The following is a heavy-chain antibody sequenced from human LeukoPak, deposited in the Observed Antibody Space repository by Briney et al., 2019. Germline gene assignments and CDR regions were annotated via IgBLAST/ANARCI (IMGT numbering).Heavy chain of an antibody. Sequence: GGSLRLSCAASGFTFSSYGIHWVHQAPGKGLEWVAVIWYDGSNKYYADSVKGRFTISRDNSKNTLYLQMNSLRAEDTAVYYCAIRLGSNWGQGTLVTVSS. CDR3: AIRLGSN. CDR2: IWYDGSNK. CDR1: GFTFSSYG. J-gene: IGHJ4*02. V-gene: IGHV3-33*01.